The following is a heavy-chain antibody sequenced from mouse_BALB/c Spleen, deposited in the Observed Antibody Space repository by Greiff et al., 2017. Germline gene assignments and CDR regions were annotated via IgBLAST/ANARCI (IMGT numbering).Heavy chain of an antibody. CDR1: GFNIKDTY. CDR2: IDPANGNT. CDR3: ARSPYYYGSSYFDY. D-gene: IGHD1-1*01. V-gene: IGHV14-3*02. Sequence: VQLQQSGAELVKPGASVKLSCTASGFNIKDTYMHWVKQRPEQGLEWIGRIDPANGNTKYDPKFQGKATITADTSSNTAYLQLSSLTSEDTAVYYCARSPYYYGSSYFDYWGQGTTLTVSS. J-gene: IGHJ2*01.